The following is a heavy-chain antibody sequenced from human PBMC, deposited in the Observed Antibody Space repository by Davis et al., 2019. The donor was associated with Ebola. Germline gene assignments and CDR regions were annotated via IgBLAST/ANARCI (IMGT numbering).Heavy chain of an antibody. J-gene: IGHJ4*02. CDR2: IYYSGST. CDR1: GGSFSGYY. D-gene: IGHD4-17*01. V-gene: IGHV4-59*12. Sequence: SETLSLTCAVYGGSFSGYYWSWIRQPPGKGLEWIGYIYYSGSTNYNPSLKSRVTISVDKSKNQFSLKLSSVTAADTAVYYCARNLRYGDYFDYWGQGTLVTVSS. CDR3: ARNLRYGDYFDY.